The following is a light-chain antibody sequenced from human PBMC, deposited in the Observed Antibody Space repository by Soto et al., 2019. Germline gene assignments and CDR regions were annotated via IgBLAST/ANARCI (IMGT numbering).Light chain of an antibody. Sequence: EKVMTPSPATPSVSPGERATPSSKASQSVSSNLAWYQQKPGQAPRLLIYGASTRATGIPARFSGSGSGTEFTLTISSLQSEDFAVYYCQQYNNWPPWTFGQGTKV. CDR1: QSVSSN. CDR2: GAS. V-gene: IGKV3-15*01. CDR3: QQYNNWPPWT. J-gene: IGKJ1*01.